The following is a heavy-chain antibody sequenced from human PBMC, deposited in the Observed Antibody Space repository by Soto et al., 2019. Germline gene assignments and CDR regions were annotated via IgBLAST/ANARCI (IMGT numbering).Heavy chain of an antibody. V-gene: IGHV4-30-4*01. Sequence: QVQLQESGPGLVKPSQTLSLTCTVSGGSISSGDYYWSWIRQPPGKGLEWIGYIYYSGSTYYNPSLRSRVTTSVDTPKNQFSLKLSSVTAADTAVYYCARDGPTLTTYYYYGMDVWGQGTTVTVSS. J-gene: IGHJ6*02. CDR1: GGSISSGDYY. CDR2: IYYSGST. CDR3: ARDGPTLTTYYYYGMDV. D-gene: IGHD4-4*01.